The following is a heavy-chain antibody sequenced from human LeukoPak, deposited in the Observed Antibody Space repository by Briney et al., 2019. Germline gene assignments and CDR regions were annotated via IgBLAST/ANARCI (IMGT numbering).Heavy chain of an antibody. V-gene: IGHV1-69*04. D-gene: IGHD5-24*01. CDR1: GGTFSSYA. J-gene: IGHJ4*02. CDR2: IIPIFGIA. Sequence: SVKVSCKASGGTFSSYAISWVRQAPGQGLEWMGRIIPIFGIANYAQKFQGRVTITADKSTSTAYMELSSLRSEDTAVYYCARVEMATLRGPFDYWGRGTLVTVSS. CDR3: ARVEMATLRGPFDY.